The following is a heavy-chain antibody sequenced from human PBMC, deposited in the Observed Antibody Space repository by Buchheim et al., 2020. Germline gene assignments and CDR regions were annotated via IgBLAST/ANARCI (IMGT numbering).Heavy chain of an antibody. V-gene: IGHV3-66*01. J-gene: IGHJ4*02. Sequence: EVQLVESGGGLVQPGGSLRLSCAASGFTVSSNYMSWVRQAPGKGLEWVSVIYSGGSTYYADSVKCRFTISRDNSKNTLYLQMNSLRAEDTAVYYCARSPPYYDFWSGYYFDYWGQGTL. CDR3: ARSPPYYDFWSGYYFDY. D-gene: IGHD3-3*01. CDR1: GFTVSSNY. CDR2: IYSGGST.